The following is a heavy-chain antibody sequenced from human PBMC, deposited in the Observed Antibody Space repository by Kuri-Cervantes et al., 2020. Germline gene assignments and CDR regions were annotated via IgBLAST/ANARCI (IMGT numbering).Heavy chain of an antibody. CDR3: ASWGRLGDYYDSSGFP. D-gene: IGHD3-22*01. J-gene: IGHJ5*02. CDR2: IYYSGST. Sequence: SETLSLTCAVSGGSISSSNWWSWVRQPPRKGLEWIGSIYYSGSTYYNPSHKSRVTISVDTSKNQFSLKLSSVTAAETAVYYCASWGRLGDYYDSSGFPWGQGTLVTVSS. V-gene: IGHV4-39*01. CDR1: GGSISSSNW.